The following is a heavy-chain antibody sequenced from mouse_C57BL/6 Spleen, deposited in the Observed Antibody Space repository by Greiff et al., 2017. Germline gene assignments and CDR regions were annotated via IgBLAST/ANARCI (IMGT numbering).Heavy chain of an antibody. CDR1: GFTFSDYG. J-gene: IGHJ1*01. V-gene: IGHV5-17*01. D-gene: IGHD2-14*01. CDR2: ISSGSSTI. Sequence: EVKLEESGGGLVKPGGSLKLSCAASGFTFSDYGMHWVRQAPEKGLEWVAYISSGSSTIYYADTVKDRFTISRDNAKNTLFLQMTSLRSEDTAMYYSARRRYSEYFDVWGQGTTVTVSS. CDR3: ARRRYSEYFDV.